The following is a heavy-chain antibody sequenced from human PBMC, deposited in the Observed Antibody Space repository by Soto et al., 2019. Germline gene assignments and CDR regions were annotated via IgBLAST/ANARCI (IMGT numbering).Heavy chain of an antibody. CDR2: IYYSGST. D-gene: IGHD3-10*01. CDR3: ARSPNYYYYGFDV. Sequence: SETLSLTCTVSGGSVSSGAYFWSWLRQSPGKRLEWIAYIYYSGSTNYNPSLKSRATISVDTSKSQVSLTLTSMTAADAALYYCARSPNYYYYGFDVWGQGTAVTVSS. J-gene: IGHJ6*02. CDR1: GGSVSSGAYF. V-gene: IGHV4-61*08.